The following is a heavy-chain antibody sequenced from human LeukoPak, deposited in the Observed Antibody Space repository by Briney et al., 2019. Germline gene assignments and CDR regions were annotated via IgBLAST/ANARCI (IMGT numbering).Heavy chain of an antibody. CDR2: IYHSGSS. CDR3: ASHRYSATYYTDY. J-gene: IGHJ4*02. CDR1: GGSISSSNW. Sequence: PSGTLSLTCAVSGGSISSSNWWSWVRQPPGKGLEWIGEIYHSGSSNYNPSLKSRVTISVDASKNQFSLKLNSVTAADTAVYYCASHRYSATYYTDYWGQGTLVTVSS. D-gene: IGHD1-26*01. V-gene: IGHV4-4*02.